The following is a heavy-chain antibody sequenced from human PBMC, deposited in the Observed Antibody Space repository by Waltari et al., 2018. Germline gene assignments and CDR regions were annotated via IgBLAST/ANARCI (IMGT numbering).Heavy chain of an antibody. V-gene: IGHV4-61*02. CDR2: VSSTGGA. CDR1: GDSISRADYY. CDR3: AREDLAVRKTGGFDY. J-gene: IGHJ4*02. D-gene: IGHD6-19*01. Sequence: QVLLQESGPGLMQASQTLSLTCTVSGDSISRADYYWSWIRRPAGKERQWIGRVSSTGGANYDPSLKRRATISVDSSKNQFSLSLTSVTAADTATYYCAREDLAVRKTGGFDYWGQGVLVSVSS.